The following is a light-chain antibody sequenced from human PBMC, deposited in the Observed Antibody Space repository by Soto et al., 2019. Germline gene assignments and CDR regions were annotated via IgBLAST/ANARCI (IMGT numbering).Light chain of an antibody. CDR2: DVS. J-gene: IGLJ1*01. Sequence: QSVLTQPRSVSGSPGQSVTISCTGTSSDVVGYNYVSWYQQHPGKAPKLMIYDVSKRPSGVPDRFSGSKSGNTASLTISGLQAEDEADYYCCSYAGSYTPLYVFGTGTKVTVL. CDR1: SSDVVGYNY. V-gene: IGLV2-11*01. CDR3: CSYAGSYTPLYV.